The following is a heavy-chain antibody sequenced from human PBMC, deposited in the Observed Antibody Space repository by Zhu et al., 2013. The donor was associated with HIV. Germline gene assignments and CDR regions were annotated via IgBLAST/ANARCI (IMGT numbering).Heavy chain of an antibody. CDR2: IYYNGNT. CDR1: GGSVSNRDYY. D-gene: IGHD5-12*01. V-gene: IGHV4-61*08. CDR3: ARETYSGNRRGMDV. J-gene: IGHJ6*02. Sequence: QVQLQESGPGLVKPPETLSLICIVSGGSVSNRDYYWTWIRQPPGKELEWIGHIYYNGNTKYNPSLKSRVTISLDTSQNQFSLRLTSVTAADTAVYYCARETYSGNRRGMDVWGQGTTGHRLL.